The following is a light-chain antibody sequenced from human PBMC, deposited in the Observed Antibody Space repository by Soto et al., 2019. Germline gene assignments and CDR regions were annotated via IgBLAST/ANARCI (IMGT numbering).Light chain of an antibody. CDR2: DAS. J-gene: IGKJ1*01. CDR1: QSVIRY. V-gene: IGKV3-20*01. Sequence: EIVLTHSPATLSLSPGERATLSFSSSQSVIRYLAWYQQRPGQAPRLLIYDASYRATDVPDRFSGSGSGADFTLTISRLEPEDFAVYFCQQYGTSPPWTFGQGTKVDIK. CDR3: QQYGTSPPWT.